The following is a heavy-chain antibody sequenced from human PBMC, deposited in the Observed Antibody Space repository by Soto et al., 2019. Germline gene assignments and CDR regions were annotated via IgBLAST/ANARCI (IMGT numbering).Heavy chain of an antibody. CDR3: TTAGVHSGSYNWFDP. CDR2: IKSKNHGATT. Sequence: GGSLRLSCEASGFTFSIAWMNWVRQAPGKGLEWVGRIKSKNHGATTDYSTPGKGRFTISRDDSKNTLYLQMSSLKTEDTAVYYCTTAGVHSGSYNWFDPWGPGTLVTVSS. D-gene: IGHD1-26*01. J-gene: IGHJ5*02. V-gene: IGHV3-15*07. CDR1: GFTFSIAW.